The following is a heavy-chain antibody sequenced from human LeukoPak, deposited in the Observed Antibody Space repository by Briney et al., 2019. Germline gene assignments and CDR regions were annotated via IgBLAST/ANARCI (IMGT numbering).Heavy chain of an antibody. CDR3: TRESGSYHGNDY. CDR2: INPNNGAT. D-gene: IGHD1-26*01. CDR1: GYTFTGYY. V-gene: IGHV1-2*06. Sequence: ASVKVSCKASGYTFTGYYMHCVRQAPGQGLEWMGRINPNNGATNYAQKFQGRVTITGDTSISTAYMELSSLRSDDTAVYYCTRESGSYHGNDYWGQGTLVTVSS. J-gene: IGHJ4*02.